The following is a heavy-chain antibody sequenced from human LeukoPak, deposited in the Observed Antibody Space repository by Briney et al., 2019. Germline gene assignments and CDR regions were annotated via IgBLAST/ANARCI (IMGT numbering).Heavy chain of an antibody. Sequence: PGGSLRLSCAASEFTFSNYAMSWVRQAPGKGLEWVSGISGSGGSTYYADSVKGRFTISRDNSKNTLYMQMNSLRAEDTAVYYCAKGEQQLVHGRDYWGQGTLVTVSS. D-gene: IGHD6-13*01. CDR1: EFTFSNYA. CDR2: ISGSGGST. V-gene: IGHV3-23*01. J-gene: IGHJ4*02. CDR3: AKGEQQLVHGRDY.